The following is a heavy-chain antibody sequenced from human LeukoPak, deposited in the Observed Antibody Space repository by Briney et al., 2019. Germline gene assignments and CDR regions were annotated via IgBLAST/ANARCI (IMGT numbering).Heavy chain of an antibody. CDR1: GFSFTSYA. V-gene: IGHV3-23*01. D-gene: IGHD2-21*02. J-gene: IGHJ4*02. CDR3: QKALKVTAIFDY. Sequence: PGGSLRLFYSASGFSFTSYAVIWLRQAPGKGLEWVSAISGSGGSTYYADSVKGRFTISRDNSKNTLYLQMISLRDEDTAVYYCQKALKVTAIFDYWGQGTLVTVSS. CDR2: ISGSGGST.